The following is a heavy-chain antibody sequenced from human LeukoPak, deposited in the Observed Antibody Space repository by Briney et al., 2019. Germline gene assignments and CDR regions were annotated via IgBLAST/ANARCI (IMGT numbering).Heavy chain of an antibody. CDR3: ASWGIAVADPYYYYYGMDV. D-gene: IGHD6-19*01. CDR2: INAGNGNT. J-gene: IGHJ6*02. CDR1: GYTFTSYA. V-gene: IGHV1-3*01. Sequence: GASVRVSCKASGYTFTSYAMHWVRQAPGQRLEWMGWINAGNGNTKYSQKFQGRVTITRDTSASTAYMELSSLRSEDTAVYYCASWGIAVADPYYYYYGMDVWGQGTTVTVSS.